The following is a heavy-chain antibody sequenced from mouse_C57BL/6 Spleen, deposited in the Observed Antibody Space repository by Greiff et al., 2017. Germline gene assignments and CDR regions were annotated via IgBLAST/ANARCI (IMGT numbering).Heavy chain of an antibody. J-gene: IGHJ4*01. V-gene: IGHV1-82*01. Sequence: QVQLQQSGPELVKPGASVKISCKASGYAFSSSWMNWVKQRPGKGLEWIGRIYPGDGDTNYNGKFKGKATLTADKSSSTAYMQLSSLTSEDSAVYFCAREKLYGNYEDYAMDYWGQGTSVTVSS. CDR1: GYAFSSSW. CDR2: IYPGDGDT. D-gene: IGHD2-1*01. CDR3: AREKLYGNYEDYAMDY.